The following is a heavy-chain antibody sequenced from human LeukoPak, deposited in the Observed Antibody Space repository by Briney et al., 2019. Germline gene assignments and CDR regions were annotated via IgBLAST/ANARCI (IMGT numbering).Heavy chain of an antibody. CDR1: GGTFSSYA. D-gene: IGHD3-16*02. J-gene: IGHJ6*03. V-gene: IGHV1-69*13. CDR2: IIPIFGTA. Sequence: SVKVSCKASGGTFSSYAISWVRQAPGQGLEWMGGIIPIFGTANYAQKFQGRVTITADESTSTAYMELSSLRSEDTAVYYCARGGVIVKYYYYYMDVWGKGTTVTISS. CDR3: ARGGVIVKYYYYYMDV.